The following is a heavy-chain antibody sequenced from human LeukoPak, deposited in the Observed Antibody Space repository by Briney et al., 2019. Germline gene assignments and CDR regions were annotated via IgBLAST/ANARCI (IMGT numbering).Heavy chain of an antibody. CDR3: AREWSHIGAYWFDP. V-gene: IGHV4-39*06. Sequence: SETLSLTCTVSGGSISDNNYYWGWIRQPPGKGLEWIGSIFYRGNTHYNSSLKSRVTMSVDTSKNQFALQLRFVTAADTAVYYCAREWSHIGAYWFDPWGRGTLVTVSS. CDR2: IFYRGNT. D-gene: IGHD2-21*01. CDR1: GGSISDNNYY. J-gene: IGHJ5*02.